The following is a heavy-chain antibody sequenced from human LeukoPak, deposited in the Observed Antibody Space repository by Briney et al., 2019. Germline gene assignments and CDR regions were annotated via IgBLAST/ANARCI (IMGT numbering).Heavy chain of an antibody. D-gene: IGHD1-26*01. J-gene: IGHJ4*02. Sequence: SQTLSLTRTVSGGSIGSGSYYWTWIRQPAGKGLEWIGRIYTSGSTNYNPSLKSRVTISVDTSKNQFSLKLSSVTAADTAVYYCARDSGSYHYFDYWGQGTLVTVSS. V-gene: IGHV4-61*02. CDR2: IYTSGST. CDR1: GGSIGSGSYY. CDR3: ARDSGSYHYFDY.